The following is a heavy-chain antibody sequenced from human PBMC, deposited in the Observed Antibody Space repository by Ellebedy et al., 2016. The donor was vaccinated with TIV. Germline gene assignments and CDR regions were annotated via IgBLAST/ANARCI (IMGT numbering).Heavy chain of an antibody. V-gene: IGHV3-7*01. CDR2: IKQDGSEK. CDR1: GFTFSDYY. D-gene: IGHD2-2*01. J-gene: IGHJ6*03. Sequence: GESLKISXAASGFTFSDYYMSWIRQAPGKGLEWVANIKQDGSEKYYVDSVKGRFTISRDNAKNSLYLQMNSLRAEDTAVYYCARSPAGYQLPPGYYYYYMDVWGKGTTVTVSS. CDR3: ARSPAGYQLPPGYYYYYMDV.